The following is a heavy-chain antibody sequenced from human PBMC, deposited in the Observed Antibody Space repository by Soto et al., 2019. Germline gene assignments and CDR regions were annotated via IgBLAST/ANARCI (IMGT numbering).Heavy chain of an antibody. V-gene: IGHV3-30-3*01. D-gene: IGHD3-16*01. CDR2: ISYDGSNK. J-gene: IGHJ4*02. CDR1: GFTFSSYA. CDR3: ATAFFWGGGEPRGDLGY. Sequence: QVQLVESGGGVVQPGRSLRLSCAASGFTFSSYAMHWVRQAPGKGLEWVAVISYDGSNKYYADSVKGRFTISRDNSKNTLYLQMNSLRAEDTAVYYCATAFFWGGGEPRGDLGYWGQGTLVTVSS.